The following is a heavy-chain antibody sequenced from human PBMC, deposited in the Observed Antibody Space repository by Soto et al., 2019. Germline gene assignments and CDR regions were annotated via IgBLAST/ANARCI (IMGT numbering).Heavy chain of an antibody. CDR1: GFTFTSSA. Sequence: QMPPVQSGPEVKKPGTSVKVSCKASGFTFTSSAVQWVRQARGQRLEWIGWIVVGSGDTNYAQKFQERVTITRDMSTSTAYMGLSSLRSEDTAVYYCAADRDCSSTSCYPYNFDYWGQGTLVTVSS. D-gene: IGHD2-2*01. CDR2: IVVGSGDT. V-gene: IGHV1-58*01. CDR3: AADRDCSSTSCYPYNFDY. J-gene: IGHJ4*02.